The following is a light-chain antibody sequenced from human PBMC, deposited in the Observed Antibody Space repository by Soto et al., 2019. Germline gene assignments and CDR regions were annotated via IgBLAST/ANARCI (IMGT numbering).Light chain of an antibody. J-gene: IGLJ1*01. Sequence: QSVLTQPASVSGSPGQSITISCTGTSSDVGGYNYVSWYQQHTGKAPKLMIDEVSNRPSGVSNRFSGSKSGNTASLTISGLQAEDEADYYCSSYTTASRVFGTGTKLTVL. V-gene: IGLV2-14*01. CDR1: SSDVGGYNY. CDR2: EVS. CDR3: SSYTTASRV.